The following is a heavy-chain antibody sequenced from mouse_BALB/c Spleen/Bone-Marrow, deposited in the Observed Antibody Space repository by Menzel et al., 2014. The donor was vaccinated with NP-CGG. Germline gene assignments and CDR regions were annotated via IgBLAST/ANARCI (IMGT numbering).Heavy chain of an antibody. D-gene: IGHD2-3*01. CDR1: GDSITSGY. Sequence: DVMLVESGPSLVKPSQPLSLTCSVTGDSITSGYWNWIRKFPGNKLESMGYISYSGNTYYNPSLKSRISITRDTSKNQYYLQLDSVTTEDTATYYCATYDGYCFDYWGQGTTPTVSS. J-gene: IGHJ2*01. CDR2: ISYSGNT. CDR3: ATYDGYCFDY. V-gene: IGHV3-8*02.